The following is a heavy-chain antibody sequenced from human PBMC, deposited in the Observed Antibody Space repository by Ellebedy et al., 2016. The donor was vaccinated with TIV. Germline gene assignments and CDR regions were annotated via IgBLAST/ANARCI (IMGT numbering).Heavy chain of an antibody. Sequence: GESLKISCAASGFTFSSYWMYWVRQAPGKGLEWVSRMKGDGSSVTYADSVKGRFTISSDNAKNTLYLQMDSLRADDTAVNYCAKDYFGSGSYYNKGYFDYWGQGTLVTVSS. CDR3: AKDYFGSGSYYNKGYFDY. D-gene: IGHD3-10*01. J-gene: IGHJ4*02. CDR1: GFTFSSYW. CDR2: MKGDGSSV. V-gene: IGHV3-74*01.